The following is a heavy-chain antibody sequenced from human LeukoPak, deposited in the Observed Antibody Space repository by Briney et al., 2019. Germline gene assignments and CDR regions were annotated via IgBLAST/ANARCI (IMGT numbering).Heavy chain of an antibody. Sequence: PGGSLRLSCAASGFTFSSYAMSWVRQAPGKGLEWVSAISGSGGSTYYADSVKGRFTISRDSSKNTLYLQMNSLRAEDTAVYYCAXRPGDTYYYYYMDVWGKGTTVTVSS. J-gene: IGHJ6*03. D-gene: IGHD4-17*01. CDR3: AXRPGDTYYYYYMDV. CDR1: GFTFSSYA. CDR2: ISGSGGST. V-gene: IGHV3-23*01.